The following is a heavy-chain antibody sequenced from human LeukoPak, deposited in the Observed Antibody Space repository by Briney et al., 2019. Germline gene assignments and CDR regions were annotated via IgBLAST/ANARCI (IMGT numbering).Heavy chain of an antibody. V-gene: IGHV4-59*01. CDR1: RGSISIYY. D-gene: IGHD3-3*01. Sequence: PSETPSLTCTVSRGSISIYYWSSIRQPPRKGLEWIWYIYYSVSTNYNPSLKSRVTISVDTSKNQFSLMLTSVTAADTAVYYCARGGSYYDFWSGYYDYYYYMDVWGKGTTVTVSS. J-gene: IGHJ6*03. CDR2: IYYSVST. CDR3: ARGGSYYDFWSGYYDYYYYMDV.